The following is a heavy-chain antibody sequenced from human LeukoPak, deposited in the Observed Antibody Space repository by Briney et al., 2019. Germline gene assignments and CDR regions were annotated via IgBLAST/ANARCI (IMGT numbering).Heavy chain of an antibody. D-gene: IGHD2-15*01. Sequence: GASVKVSCKASGYTFTSYGISWVRQAPGQGLEWMGWISAYNGNTNYAQKLQGRVTMTTDTSTSTAYMELRSLRSDDTAVYYCARGVVTNCSGGSCYSGTDWFDPWGQGTLVTVSS. J-gene: IGHJ5*02. CDR2: ISAYNGNT. CDR3: ARGVVTNCSGGSCYSGTDWFDP. CDR1: GYTFTSYG. V-gene: IGHV1-18*01.